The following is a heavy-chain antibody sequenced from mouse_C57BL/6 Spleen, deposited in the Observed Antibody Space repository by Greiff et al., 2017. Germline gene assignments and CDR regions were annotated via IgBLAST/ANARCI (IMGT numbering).Heavy chain of an antibody. V-gene: IGHV1-15*01. D-gene: IGHD2-5*01. CDR3: TRSYYSIEWFDY. J-gene: IGHJ2*01. Sequence: LQESGAELVRPGASVTLSCKASGYTFTDYEMHWVKQTPVHGLEWIGDIDPENGGTDYNQKFKGTAILTADKSSSTAYMEPRSLTSEDSAVNYRTRSYYSIEWFDYGGQGTTLTVSS. CDR1: GYTFTDYE. CDR2: IDPENGGT.